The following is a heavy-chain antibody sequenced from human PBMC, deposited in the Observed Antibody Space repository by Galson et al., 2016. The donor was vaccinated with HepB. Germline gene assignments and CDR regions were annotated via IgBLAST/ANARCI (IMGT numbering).Heavy chain of an antibody. V-gene: IGHV1-18*01. J-gene: IGHJ6*02. D-gene: IGHD2-21*01. CDR2: ISTYKGKT. CDR1: GYTFSSYG. CDR3: ARVCPPDWPGWYHYGMDV. Sequence: SVKVSCKASGYTFSSYGISWVRQAPRQGLEWMGWISTYKGKTDYAQKTDYAHKLQGRVTMTTDTSTTTAYMELRSLRSDHPAVYYCARVCPPDWPGWYHYGMDVWGQGTTVTVSS.